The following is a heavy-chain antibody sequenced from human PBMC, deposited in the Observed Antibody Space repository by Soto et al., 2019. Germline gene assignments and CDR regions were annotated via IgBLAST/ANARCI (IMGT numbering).Heavy chain of an antibody. D-gene: IGHD2-2*01. CDR1: GYTFTTYY. CDR3: ARDRRMVVVPAATPKYYYGMDV. Sequence: QVQLVQSGAEVKKPGASVKVSCKPSGYTFTTYYMHWVRQAPGQGLEWMGIINPSGGSTSYAQKFQGRVTMTRDTSTTTVYMEVSSLRSEDTAVYYCARDRRMVVVPAATPKYYYGMDVWGQGTTVTVSS. V-gene: IGHV1-46*01. CDR2: INPSGGST. J-gene: IGHJ6*02.